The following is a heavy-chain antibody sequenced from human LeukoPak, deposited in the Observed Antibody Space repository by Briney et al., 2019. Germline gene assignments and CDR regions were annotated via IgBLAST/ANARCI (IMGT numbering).Heavy chain of an antibody. CDR1: TGSISSYY. J-gene: IGHJ4*02. Sequence: SETLSLTCTVSTGSISSYYWSWIRPPPGKGLECIGYIYYSGSTNYNPSLKSRVTISVDTSKNQFSLKLSSVTAADTAVYYCASGYGKFDYWGQGTLVTVSS. V-gene: IGHV4-59*01. D-gene: IGHD5-12*01. CDR3: ASGYGKFDY. CDR2: IYYSGST.